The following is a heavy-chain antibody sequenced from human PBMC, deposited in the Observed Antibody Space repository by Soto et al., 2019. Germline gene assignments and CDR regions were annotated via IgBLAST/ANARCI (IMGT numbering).Heavy chain of an antibody. Sequence: AETLSLTCTVSGVSVSMGTHYWICTRQPPGKGLEWIGSGFCSGSTYYNPSLKRRLTISVDTSKTLFSLMLSPVTAADAAVYYCARSAYNYDGEVPPDCYRDGIEVWGQGTTVTVSS. J-gene: IGHJ6*02. D-gene: IGHD2-21*02. CDR2: GFCSGST. V-gene: IGHV4-61*01. CDR1: GVSVSMGTHY. CDR3: ARSAYNYDGEVPPDCYRDGIEV.